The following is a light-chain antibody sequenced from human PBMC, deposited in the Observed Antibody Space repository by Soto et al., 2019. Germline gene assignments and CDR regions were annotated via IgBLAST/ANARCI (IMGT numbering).Light chain of an antibody. CDR1: SSDVGGYNY. CDR3: SSYTSSSTHYV. CDR2: DVS. J-gene: IGLJ1*01. Sequence: QSVLTQPASVSGSPGQSITISCTGTSSDVGGYNYVSWYQQHPGKAPKLMIYDVSNRPSGVSNRFSGSKSGNTASLTISGFQAEDEADYYCSSYTSSSTHYVFGTGTKVTAL. V-gene: IGLV2-14*01.